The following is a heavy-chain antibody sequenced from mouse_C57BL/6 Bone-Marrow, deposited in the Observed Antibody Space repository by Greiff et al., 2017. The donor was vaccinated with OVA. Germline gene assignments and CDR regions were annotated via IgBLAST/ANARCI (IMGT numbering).Heavy chain of an antibody. J-gene: IGHJ3*01. V-gene: IGHV1-64*01. CDR2: IHPNSGST. CDR3: ARWDYYGSSFAY. Sequence: QVHVKQPGAELVKPGASVKLSCKASGYTFTSYWMHWVKQRPGQGLEWIGMIHPNSGSTNYNEKFKSKATLTVDKSSSTAYMQLSSLTSEDSAVYYCARWDYYGSSFAYWGQGTLVTVSA. D-gene: IGHD1-1*01. CDR1: GYTFTSYW.